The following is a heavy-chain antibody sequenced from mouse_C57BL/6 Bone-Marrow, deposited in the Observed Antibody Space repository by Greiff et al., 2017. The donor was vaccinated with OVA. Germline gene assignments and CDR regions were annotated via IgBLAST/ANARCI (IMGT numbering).Heavy chain of an antibody. V-gene: IGHV2-2*01. J-gene: IGHJ3*01. CDR1: GFSLTSYG. D-gene: IGHD1-1*02. Sequence: VKLMESGPGLVQPSQSLSITCTVSGFSLTSYGVHWVRQSPGKGLEWLGVIWSGGSTDYNAAFISRLSISKDNSKSQVFFKMNSLQADDTAIYYCARIDYPFAYWGQGTLVTVSA. CDR3: ARIDYPFAY. CDR2: IWSGGST.